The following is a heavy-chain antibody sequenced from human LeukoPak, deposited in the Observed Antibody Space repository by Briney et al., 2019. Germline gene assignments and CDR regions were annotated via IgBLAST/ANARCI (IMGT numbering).Heavy chain of an antibody. D-gene: IGHD1-26*01. CDR3: TTAAFVGTAAY. V-gene: IGHV3-15*07. CDR2: IKSKTGGGTI. CDR1: GFTFSNAW. J-gene: IGHJ4*02. Sequence: GGSLRLSCAASGFTFSNAWMNWVRQAPGKGLEWVGRIKSKTGGGTIDYAAPVKGRFTISRDDSKDTLYLQMNSLKSEDTAVYHCTTAAFVGTAAYWGQGALVIVSS.